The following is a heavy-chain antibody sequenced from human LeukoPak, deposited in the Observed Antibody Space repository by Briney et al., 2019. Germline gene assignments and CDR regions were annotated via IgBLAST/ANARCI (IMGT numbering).Heavy chain of an antibody. J-gene: IGHJ5*02. D-gene: IGHD2-2*01. CDR1: GGTFSSYA. CDR3: ANTLLGYCSSTSCLNWFDP. Sequence: GASVKVSCKASGGTFSSYAISWVRQAPGQGLEWMGGIIPIFGTANYAQKFQGRVTITADESTSTAYMELSSLRSEDTAVYYCANTLLGYCSSTSCLNWFDPWGQGTLVTVSS. V-gene: IGHV1-69*13. CDR2: IIPIFGTA.